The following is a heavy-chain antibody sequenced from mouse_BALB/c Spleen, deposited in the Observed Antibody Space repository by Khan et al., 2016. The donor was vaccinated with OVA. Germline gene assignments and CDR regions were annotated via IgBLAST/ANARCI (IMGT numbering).Heavy chain of an antibody. CDR1: GFTFSGFW. CDR3: VMYGNDWFFDV. CDR2: INSDGSAI. D-gene: IGHD2-10*02. Sequence: EVQLLETGGGLVQPGGSRGLSCEGSGFTFSGFWMSWVRQTPGKTLEWIGDINSDGSAINYAPSIKDRFTIFRDNDKSTLYLLMSMVRSEATTTYYCVMYGNDWFFDVWGAGTTVTVSS. J-gene: IGHJ1*01. V-gene: IGHV11-2*02.